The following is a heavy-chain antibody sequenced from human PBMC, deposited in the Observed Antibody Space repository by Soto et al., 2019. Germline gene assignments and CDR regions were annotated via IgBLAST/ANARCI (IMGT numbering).Heavy chain of an antibody. CDR1: GFAFNSSA. CDR3: AKWTPVPKRGGTSQ. J-gene: IGHJ4*02. D-gene: IGHD3-10*01. CDR2: ITVAGGGT. V-gene: IGHV3-23*01. Sequence: EVQLLESGGGLVQPGGSLRLSCAASGFAFNSSAMAWVRQTPGKGLRWVSAITVAGGGTYYADSVKGRFAISRDKSKKTLNLQMNSLSAEDTGVYVCAKWTPVPKRGGTSQWGQGTLVTGSS.